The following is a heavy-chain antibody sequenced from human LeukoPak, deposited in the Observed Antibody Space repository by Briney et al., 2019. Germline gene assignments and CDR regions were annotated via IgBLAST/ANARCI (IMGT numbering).Heavy chain of an antibody. D-gene: IGHD2-15*01. J-gene: IGHJ4*02. V-gene: IGHV3-23*01. Sequence: GGSLRLSCAASGFTFSSYAMSWVRQAPGKGLEWVSAISGSGGSTYYADSVKGRFTISRDNSKNTLFLQMNSLRAEDTAIYYCAKDRIVVVGAATHFDCWGQGTLVTVSS. CDR3: AKDRIVVVGAATHFDC. CDR1: GFTFSSYA. CDR2: ISGSGGST.